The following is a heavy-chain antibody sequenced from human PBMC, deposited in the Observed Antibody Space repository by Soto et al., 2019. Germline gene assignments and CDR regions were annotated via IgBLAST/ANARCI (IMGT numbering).Heavy chain of an antibody. Sequence: QVQLQESGPGLVKPSQTLSLTCTVSGGSISSSGYYWSWIRQHPGKGLEWIGYIYYSGSTYYNPSLKSRVTISVDTSKNQVSLKLSSVTAADTVVYYCAGIYSGSPGGTLLYCGLGTLVTVSS. J-gene: IGHJ4*02. CDR1: GGSISSSGYY. CDR2: IYYSGST. CDR3: AGIYSGSPGGTLLY. V-gene: IGHV4-31*03. D-gene: IGHD1-26*01.